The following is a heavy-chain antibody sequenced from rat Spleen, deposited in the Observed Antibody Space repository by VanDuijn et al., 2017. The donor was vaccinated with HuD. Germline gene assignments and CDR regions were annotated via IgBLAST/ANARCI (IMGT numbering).Heavy chain of an antibody. CDR2: ISYEGSIS. CDR3: ERGHTLGMDYFDY. CDR1: GFTFSDYY. D-gene: IGHD1-7*01. Sequence: EVQLVESGGGLVQPGRSLQFSCAASGFTFSDYYMACVRQAPKKGLEWVASISYEGSISYYGDSVKGRFTMSRDTAKSTLYLQMNSLRSEDTATYYCERGHTLGMDYFDYWGQGVMVTVSS. J-gene: IGHJ2*01. V-gene: IGHV5-22*01.